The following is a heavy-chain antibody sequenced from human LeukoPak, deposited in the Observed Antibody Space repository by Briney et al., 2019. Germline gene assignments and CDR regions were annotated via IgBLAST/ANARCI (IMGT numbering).Heavy chain of an antibody. J-gene: IGHJ4*02. CDR1: GFTFSTYV. V-gene: IGHV3-64D*06. Sequence: GGSLRLSCSVSGFTFSTYVMHWVRQAPGKGLEDVSAISSNGDNTYYADSVKGRFTISRDNSKNTQYLQMSSLRAADTAVYYCVRGTGYWGQGTLVTVSS. CDR3: VRGTGY. CDR2: ISSNGDNT.